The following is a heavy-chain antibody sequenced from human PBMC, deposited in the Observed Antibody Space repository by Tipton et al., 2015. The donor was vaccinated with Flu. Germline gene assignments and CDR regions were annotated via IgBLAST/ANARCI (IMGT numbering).Heavy chain of an antibody. Sequence: SLRLSCAASGFVFSYYSMNWVRQAPGKGLECVASIVPSLHTISPSTYYTDAVKGRFTISRDDAKNSLYLQMNSLRAEDTAVYYCARRYFDLWGRGTLVTVSS. CDR1: GFVFSYYS. CDR3: ARRYFDL. V-gene: IGHV3-21*01. J-gene: IGHJ2*01. CDR2: IVPSLHTISPST.